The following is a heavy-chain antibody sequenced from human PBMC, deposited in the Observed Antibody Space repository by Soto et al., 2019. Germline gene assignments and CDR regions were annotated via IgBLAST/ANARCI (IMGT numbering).Heavy chain of an antibody. CDR1: GGSMSGYE. CDR2: VSDYTSG. J-gene: IGHJ4*02. Sequence: NPSETLSLTCIVSGGSMSGYEWAWIRESPARGLQYIGAVSDYTSGDSNPSFRSRVSISMDSSKRQFSLSLHSVTAADTATYYCARLVSAGVNNRHFDIWGQGALVTVSS. D-gene: IGHD1-1*01. V-gene: IGHV4-59*08. CDR3: ARLVSAGVNNRHFDI.